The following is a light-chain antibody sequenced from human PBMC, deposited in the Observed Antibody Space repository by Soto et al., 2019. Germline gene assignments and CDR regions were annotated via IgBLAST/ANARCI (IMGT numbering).Light chain of an antibody. J-gene: IGLJ2*01. CDR3: CSYAGSSTFG. Sequence: QSALTQPASVSGSPGRSITISCTGTSSDVGSYNLVSWYQQHPGKAPKLMIYEGSKRPSGVSNRFSGSKSGNTASLTISGLQAEDEADYYCCSYAGSSTFGFGGGTQLTVL. V-gene: IGLV2-23*03. CDR2: EGS. CDR1: SSDVGSYNL.